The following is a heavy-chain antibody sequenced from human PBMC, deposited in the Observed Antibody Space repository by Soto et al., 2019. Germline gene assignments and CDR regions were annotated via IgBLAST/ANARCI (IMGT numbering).Heavy chain of an antibody. Sequence: GASVKVSCKASGGTFSSYTISWVRQAPGQGLEWMGRIIPILGIANYAQKFQGRVTITADKSTSTAYMELSSLRSEDTAVYYCARASSTTGTTDWFDPWGQGTLVTVSS. CDR1: GGTFSSYT. CDR2: IIPILGIA. V-gene: IGHV1-69*02. CDR3: ARASSTTGTTDWFDP. D-gene: IGHD1-1*01. J-gene: IGHJ5*02.